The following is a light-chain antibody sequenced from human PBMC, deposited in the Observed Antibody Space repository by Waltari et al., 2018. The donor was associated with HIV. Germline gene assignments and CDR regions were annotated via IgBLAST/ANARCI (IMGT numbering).Light chain of an antibody. CDR3: CSYTKLTTHYVL. Sequence: QSALTQPASVSGSPGQSITISCNGTTTDLGGYNYFSLYQRHPAKAPKLIVFGVSNRPSGISRRFSGSKSGNTASLTISGLQAEDEADYYCCSYTKLTTHYVLFGGGTRLTVL. V-gene: IGLV2-14*03. J-gene: IGLJ2*01. CDR1: TTDLGGYNY. CDR2: GVS.